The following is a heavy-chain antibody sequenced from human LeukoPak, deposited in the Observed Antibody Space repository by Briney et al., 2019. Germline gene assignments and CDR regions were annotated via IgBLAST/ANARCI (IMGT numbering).Heavy chain of an antibody. CDR2: INQDGREK. D-gene: IGHD6-13*01. Sequence: GGTLRLSCAASGFTFSNFWMIWVGQAPGKGLEGVADINQDGREKYYVDAVKGRFTISRDNAKNSLYLQMNSLRAEDTAMYYCARDRFLAADWYSGFDYWGQGTLVTVSS. CDR3: ARDRFLAADWYSGFDY. V-gene: IGHV3-7*01. J-gene: IGHJ4*02. CDR1: GFTFSNFW.